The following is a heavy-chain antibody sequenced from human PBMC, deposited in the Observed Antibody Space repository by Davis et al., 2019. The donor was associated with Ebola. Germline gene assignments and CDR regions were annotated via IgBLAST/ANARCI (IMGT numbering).Heavy chain of an antibody. CDR1: GFTLSTYE. D-gene: IGHD6-19*01. CDR3: ARGLSRGWGMDV. J-gene: IGHJ6*02. Sequence: SLKISCAVSGFTLSTYEMNWVRHAPGKGSEWISYINSFGGNIKYADSVKGRFSISRDNTKNSVFLQMESLGAEDTAVYYCARGLSRGWGMDVWGQGTTVTVSS. CDR2: INSFGGNI. V-gene: IGHV3-48*03.